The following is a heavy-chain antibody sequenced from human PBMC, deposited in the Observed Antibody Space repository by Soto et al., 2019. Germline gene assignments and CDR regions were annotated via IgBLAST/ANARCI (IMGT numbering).Heavy chain of an antibody. D-gene: IGHD6-6*01. CDR1: GFTFSSYA. Sequence: GGSLRLSCAASGFTFSSYAMSWVRQAPGKGLEWVSAISGSGGSTYYADSVKGRFTISRDNSKNTLYLQMNSLRAEDTAVYYCAKVQEYSSSGLSPDAFDIWGQGTMVTVSS. CDR2: ISGSGGST. V-gene: IGHV3-23*01. CDR3: AKVQEYSSSGLSPDAFDI. J-gene: IGHJ3*02.